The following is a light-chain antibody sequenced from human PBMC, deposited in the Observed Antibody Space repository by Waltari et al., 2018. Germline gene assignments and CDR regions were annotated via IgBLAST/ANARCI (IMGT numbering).Light chain of an antibody. CDR3: QHYVRLPVT. Sequence: SCRASQSVSRTLAWYQQKPGQAPRLLIYGASTRATGIPERVSGGGSGTDFSLTISRLEPEDFAVYYCQHYVRLPVTFGQGTKVEIK. CDR2: GAS. V-gene: IGKV3-20*01. J-gene: IGKJ1*01. CDR1: QSVSRT.